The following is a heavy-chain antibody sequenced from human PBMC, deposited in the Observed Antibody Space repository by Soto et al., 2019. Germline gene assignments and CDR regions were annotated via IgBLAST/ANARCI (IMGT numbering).Heavy chain of an antibody. CDR2: VSGSGGST. CDR1: GFTFISYA. D-gene: IGHD2-15*01. CDR3: AKDSETTYGGNLDY. V-gene: IGHV3-23*01. Sequence: GGSLRLSCAASGFTFISYAMNWVRQAPGKGLEWVSAVSGSGGSTHYADSVKGRFTIFRDNSKNKLYLQMNSLRAEDTAIYYCAKDSETTYGGNLDYWGHGALVTVSS. J-gene: IGHJ4*01.